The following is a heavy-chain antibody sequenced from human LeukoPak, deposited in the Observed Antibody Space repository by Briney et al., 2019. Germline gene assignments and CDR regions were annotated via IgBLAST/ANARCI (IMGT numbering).Heavy chain of an antibody. V-gene: IGHV3-23*01. CDR2: ISGSGGST. Sequence: GGSLRLSCAASGFTFSSYGMSWVRQAPGKGLEWVSAISGSGGSTYYADSVKGRFTISRDNSKNTLYLQMNSLRAEDTAVYYCAKVIYDSSGPYYFDYWGQGTLVTVSS. CDR1: GFTFSSYG. CDR3: AKVIYDSSGPYYFDY. D-gene: IGHD3-22*01. J-gene: IGHJ4*02.